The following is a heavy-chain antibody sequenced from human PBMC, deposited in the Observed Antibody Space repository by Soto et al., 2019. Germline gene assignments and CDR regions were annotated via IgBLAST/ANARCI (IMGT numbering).Heavy chain of an antibody. CDR3: ARDLNILTCYYRVDYYYDVMDV. D-gene: IGHD3-9*01. J-gene: IGHJ6*02. CDR1: GYTFTSYY. V-gene: IGHV1-46*01. Sequence: GASVKVSCKASGYTFTSYYMHWVRQAPGQGLEWMGIINPSGGSTSYAQKFQGRVTMTRDTSTSTVYMELSSLRSEDTAVYYCARDLNILTCYYRVDYYYDVMDVWGQGTTVTGS. CDR2: INPSGGST.